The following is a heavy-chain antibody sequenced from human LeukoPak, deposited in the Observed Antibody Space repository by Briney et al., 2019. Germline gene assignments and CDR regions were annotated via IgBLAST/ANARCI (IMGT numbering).Heavy chain of an antibody. Sequence: GGSLRLSCAASGFTFSTYAISCGRRSPGNGVGWGSGISGSGGGTYYADSVKGRFTISRDNSRNTLYLQMNSLRAEDTAVYYCANQSPGAIRGWFDPWGQGTLVTVS. D-gene: IGHD2-2*01. V-gene: IGHV3-23*01. J-gene: IGHJ5*02. CDR3: ANQSPGAIRGWFDP. CDR1: GFTFSTYA. CDR2: ISGSGGGT.